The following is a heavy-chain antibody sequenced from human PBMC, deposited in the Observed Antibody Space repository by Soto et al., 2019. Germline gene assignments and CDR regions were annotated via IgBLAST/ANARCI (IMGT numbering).Heavy chain of an antibody. CDR1: GGSISSYY. Sequence: QVQLQESGPGLVKPSETLSLTCTVSGGSISSYYWSWIRQPAGKGLEWLGRIYTSGSTNYNPSLKSRVTMSVDTSKNQFSLKLSSVTAADTAVYYCARVTTIFGYYDSSGYSKSANWYFDLWGRGTLVTVSS. J-gene: IGHJ2*01. V-gene: IGHV4-4*07. CDR3: ARVTTIFGYYDSSGYSKSANWYFDL. CDR2: IYTSGST. D-gene: IGHD3-22*01.